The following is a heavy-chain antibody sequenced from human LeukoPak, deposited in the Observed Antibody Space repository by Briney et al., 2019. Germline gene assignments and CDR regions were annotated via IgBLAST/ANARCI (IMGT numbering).Heavy chain of an antibody. CDR1: GGSFSGYY. D-gene: IGHD2-2*01. Sequence: SETLSLTCAVYGGSFSGYYWSWIRQPPGKGLEWLGEINHSGSTNYNPSLKSRVTISVDTSKNQFSLKLSSVTAADTAVYYCARTTEDCSSTSCYQYWFDPWGQGTLVTVSS. CDR3: ARTTEDCSSTSCYQYWFDP. J-gene: IGHJ5*02. V-gene: IGHV4-34*01. CDR2: INHSGST.